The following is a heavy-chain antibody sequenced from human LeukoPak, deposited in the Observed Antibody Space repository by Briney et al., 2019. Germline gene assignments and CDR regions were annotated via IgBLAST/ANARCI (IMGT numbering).Heavy chain of an antibody. Sequence: SQTLSLTCAISGDSVSNNRAAWHWIRQSPSRGLEWLGRTYYRSKWNNEYALSVQGRISINADTLKNQFSLQVNSVTPEDTAVYYCARDQTGNDYGGNSRAGPFDYWGQGTLVTVSS. CDR2: TYYRSKWNN. CDR3: ARDQTGNDYGGNSRAGPFDY. CDR1: GDSVSNNRAA. J-gene: IGHJ4*02. D-gene: IGHD4-23*01. V-gene: IGHV6-1*01.